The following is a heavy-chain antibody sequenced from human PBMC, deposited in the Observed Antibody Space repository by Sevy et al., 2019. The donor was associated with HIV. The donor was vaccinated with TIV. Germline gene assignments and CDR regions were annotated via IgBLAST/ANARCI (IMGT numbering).Heavy chain of an antibody. D-gene: IGHD1-7*01. CDR2: ISGSGGTT. Sequence: GGSLRLSCTASGFTLSSYAMSWVRQAPGKGLEWVSAISGSGGTTYYADSVKGRFTISRDNSKNTLYLQMNSLRAEDTAVYYCAKEGGGLELPRGWFDPWGQGTLVTVSS. CDR3: AKEGGGLELPRGWFDP. CDR1: GFTLSSYA. J-gene: IGHJ5*02. V-gene: IGHV3-23*01.